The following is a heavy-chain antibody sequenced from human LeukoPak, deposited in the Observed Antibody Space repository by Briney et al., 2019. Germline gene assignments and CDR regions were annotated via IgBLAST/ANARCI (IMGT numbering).Heavy chain of an antibody. V-gene: IGHV4-59*01. Sequence: SETLSLTCTVSGGSISYYYWSWIRQSPGKGLEWVGYIYYSGTTNYNPSLKSRVTISVDTSKNQFSLQLRSVTAADTAVYYCAREDPQTTVPEGMDVWGQGTTVTVSS. CDR2: IYYSGTT. J-gene: IGHJ6*02. CDR3: AREDPQTTVPEGMDV. D-gene: IGHD4-17*01. CDR1: GGSISYYY.